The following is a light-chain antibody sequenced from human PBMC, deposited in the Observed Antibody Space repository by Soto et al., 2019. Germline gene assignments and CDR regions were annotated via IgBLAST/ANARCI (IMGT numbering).Light chain of an antibody. CDR3: QQSYSILA. J-gene: IGKJ4*01. V-gene: IGKV1-39*01. Sequence: DIQMTKSPSSLSASVGDRVTITCRASQSISSYLNWYQQKPGKGPKLLIYGASSLESGVPSRFSGSGSGTDFTLTINSLQPEDFATYYCQQSYSILAFGGGSKVDI. CDR2: GAS. CDR1: QSISSY.